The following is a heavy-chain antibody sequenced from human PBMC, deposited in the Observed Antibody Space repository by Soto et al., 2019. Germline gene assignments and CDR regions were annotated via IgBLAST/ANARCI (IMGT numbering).Heavy chain of an antibody. CDR1: GFTFSSHW. CDR3: AREAGYCSRTSCYRRAFDT. Sequence: EVQLVESGGDLVQPGGSLSLSCAASGFTFSSHWMHWVRQVPGKGLEWVSRINTDGGSSAYADSVKGRFTISRDNAKNTLYLQMNGLRAEDTAVYYCAREAGYCSRTSCYRRAFDTWGQGTTVTVSS. V-gene: IGHV3-74*03. D-gene: IGHD2-2*01. CDR2: INTDGGSS. J-gene: IGHJ3*02.